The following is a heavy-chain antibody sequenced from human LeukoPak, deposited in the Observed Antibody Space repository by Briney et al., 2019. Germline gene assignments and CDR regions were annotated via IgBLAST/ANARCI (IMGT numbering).Heavy chain of an antibody. CDR1: GGSISSYY. Sequence: PSETLSLTCTVSGGSISSYYWSWIRQPPGKGLEWVSAISGSGGTTYYADSVKGRFAISRDNSKNTLYLQMNSLRAEDTAVYYCARDGLKQLFGYYYYMDVWGKGTTVTVSS. D-gene: IGHD3/OR15-3a*01. V-gene: IGHV3-23*01. CDR3: ARDGLKQLFGYYYYMDV. CDR2: ISGSGGTT. J-gene: IGHJ6*03.